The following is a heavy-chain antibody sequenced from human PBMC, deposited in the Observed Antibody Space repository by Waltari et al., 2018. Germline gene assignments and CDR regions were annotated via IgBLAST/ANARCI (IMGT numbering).Heavy chain of an antibody. D-gene: IGHD3-3*01. Sequence: EVQLVQSGAEVKKPGESLKISCKGSGYSFTSYWIGWVRQMPGKGLEWMGIIDPGATDTRYSPSFQGQVTISADKSISTAYLQMNSLRAEDTAVYYCARDAVDFRYGYYYGMDVWGQGTTVTVSS. CDR1: GYSFTSYW. CDR3: ARDAVDFRYGYYYGMDV. J-gene: IGHJ6*02. V-gene: IGHV5-51*01. CDR2: IDPGATDT.